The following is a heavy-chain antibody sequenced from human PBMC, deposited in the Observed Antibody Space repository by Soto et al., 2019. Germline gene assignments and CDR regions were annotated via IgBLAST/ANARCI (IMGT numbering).Heavy chain of an antibody. Sequence: QVQLQESGPRLVKPSETLSLFCTASGASISNYHWSWIRQSAGKGLEWIGRIAPSGTTYYNPSLNGRVTMSVDTSKTQFSLSMRSVTAADTAAYYCARDRSAAGPSNWFDPWGQGTLVTVSS. D-gene: IGHD6-13*01. CDR2: IAPSGTT. J-gene: IGHJ5*02. V-gene: IGHV4-4*07. CDR3: ARDRSAAGPSNWFDP. CDR1: GASISNYH.